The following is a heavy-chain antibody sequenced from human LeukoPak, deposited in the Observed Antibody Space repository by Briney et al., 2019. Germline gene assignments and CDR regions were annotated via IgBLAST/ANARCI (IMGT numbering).Heavy chain of an antibody. D-gene: IGHD3-10*01. CDR2: ISYDGYNK. Sequence: GGSLRLSCVASGFTLSSYAMHWVRQAPGKGLEWVAVISYDGYNKYYADSVKGRFTISRDNPKNTLYLQMNSLRVEDTAVYFCARDLSTMVILGAFALWGQGTMVTVSS. CDR3: ARDLSTMVILGAFAL. CDR1: GFTLSSYA. J-gene: IGHJ3*01. V-gene: IGHV3-30-3*01.